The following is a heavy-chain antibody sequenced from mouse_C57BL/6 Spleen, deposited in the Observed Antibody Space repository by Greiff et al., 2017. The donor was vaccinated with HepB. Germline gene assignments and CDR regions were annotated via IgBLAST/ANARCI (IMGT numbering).Heavy chain of an antibody. Sequence: EVKVEESGGGLVKPGGSLKLSCAASGFTFSSYTMSWVRQTPEKRLEWVATISGGGGNTYYPDSVKGRFPISRDNAKNTLYLQMSSLRSEDTALYYCARGSSYVSWFAYWGQGTLVTVSA. D-gene: IGHD1-1*01. J-gene: IGHJ3*01. CDR2: ISGGGGNT. V-gene: IGHV5-9*01. CDR1: GFTFSSYT. CDR3: ARGSSYVSWFAY.